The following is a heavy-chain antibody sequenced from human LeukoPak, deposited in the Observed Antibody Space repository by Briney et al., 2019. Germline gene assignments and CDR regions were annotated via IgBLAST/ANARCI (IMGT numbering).Heavy chain of an antibody. Sequence: GGSLRLSCAASGFTFNNYAMSWVRQAPGKGLAWVSSISSSSSYIYYADSVKGRFTISRDNAKNSLYLQMNSLRAEDTAVYYCARDLEQQLVLMDVWGQGTTVTVSS. D-gene: IGHD6-13*01. CDR1: GFTFNNYA. V-gene: IGHV3-21*01. J-gene: IGHJ6*02. CDR3: ARDLEQQLVLMDV. CDR2: ISSSSSYI.